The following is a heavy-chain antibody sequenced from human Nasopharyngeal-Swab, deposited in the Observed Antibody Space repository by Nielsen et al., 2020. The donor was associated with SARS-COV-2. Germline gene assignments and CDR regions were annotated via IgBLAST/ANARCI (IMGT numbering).Heavy chain of an antibody. CDR2: IKSKVDGGRT. J-gene: IGHJ5*02. V-gene: IGHV3-15*01. Sequence: GESLKISCVASGFTFNVVGMHWVRQAPGKGLEWVGRIKSKVDGGRTDYAAPVKDRFIISRDDSKNMLYVQMNSLRTEDTAVYYCSTNKYRSGDDRWGQGTLVTVSS. CDR3: STNKYRSGDDR. D-gene: IGHD3-3*01. CDR1: GFTFNVVG.